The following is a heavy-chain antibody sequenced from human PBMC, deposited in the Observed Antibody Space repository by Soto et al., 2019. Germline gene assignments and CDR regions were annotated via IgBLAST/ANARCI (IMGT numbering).Heavy chain of an antibody. V-gene: IGHV4-61*01. CDR1: GGSVSSGSYY. CDR2: IYYSGST. D-gene: IGHD4-4*01. J-gene: IGHJ6*04. CDR3: AGGKVTRDYYYGMDV. Sequence: SETLSLTCTVSGGSVSSGSYYWSWIRQPPGKGLEWIGYIYYSGSTNYNPSLKSRVTISVDTSKNQFSLKLSSVTAADTAVYYCAGGKVTRDYYYGMDVWGKGTTVTVS.